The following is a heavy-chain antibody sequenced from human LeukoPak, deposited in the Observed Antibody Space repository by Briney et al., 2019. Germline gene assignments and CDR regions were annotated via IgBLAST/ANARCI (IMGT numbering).Heavy chain of an antibody. D-gene: IGHD2-21*01. CDR3: AKDQTAYCGGDCYSGFDY. CDR1: GFTFSSYG. J-gene: IGHJ4*02. CDR2: IRYDGSNK. Sequence: PGGSLRLSCAASGFTFSSYGMHWGRQAPGKGLEWVAFIRYDGSNKYYADSVKGRFTISRDNSKNTLYLQMNSLRAEDTAVYYCAKDQTAYCGGDCYSGFDYWGQGTLVTVSS. V-gene: IGHV3-30*02.